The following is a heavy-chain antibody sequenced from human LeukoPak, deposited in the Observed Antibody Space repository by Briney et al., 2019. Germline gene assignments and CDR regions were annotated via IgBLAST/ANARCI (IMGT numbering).Heavy chain of an antibody. J-gene: IGHJ6*02. CDR1: GFPFSVYY. CDR3: ARGFDCSSTSCSCMDV. Sequence: PGGSLRLSCAASGFPFSVYYMSWIRQPPGKGLEWVSYTSNSGSDIYYADSVRGRFTISRDNAKNSLYLQMSSLRAEDTAVYYCARGFDCSSTSCSCMDVWGQGTTVTVSS. D-gene: IGHD2-2*01. V-gene: IGHV3-11*01. CDR2: TSNSGSDI.